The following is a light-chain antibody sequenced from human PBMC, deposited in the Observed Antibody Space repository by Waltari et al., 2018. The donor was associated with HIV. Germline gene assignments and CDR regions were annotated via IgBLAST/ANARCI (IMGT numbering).Light chain of an antibody. CDR1: QSLLHSNGNNN. J-gene: IGKJ3*01. V-gene: IGKV2-28*01. Sequence: DIVMTQSPLSLPVTPGEPASISCRSSQSLLHSNGNNNLGWYLQKPGQSPQLLIYLGSNRASGVPDRFSGSGSGTDFTLKISRVEAEDVGVYYCMQVLQTPLTFGPGTKVDIK. CDR3: MQVLQTPLT. CDR2: LGS.